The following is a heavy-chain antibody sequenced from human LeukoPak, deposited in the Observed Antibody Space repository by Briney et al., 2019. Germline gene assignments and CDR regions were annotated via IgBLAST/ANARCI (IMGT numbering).Heavy chain of an antibody. V-gene: IGHV3-23*01. CDR3: AKDPYSSDWYVGWGYFDY. D-gene: IGHD6-19*01. Sequence: SGGSLRLSCAASGLTFSSYAMSWVRQAPGKGLEWVSSITGRGGSTYYADSVKGRFTISRDNSKNTLFLQMNSLRAEDTAVYYCAKDPYSSDWYVGWGYFDYWGQGTLVTVSS. CDR1: GLTFSSYA. CDR2: ITGRGGST. J-gene: IGHJ4*02.